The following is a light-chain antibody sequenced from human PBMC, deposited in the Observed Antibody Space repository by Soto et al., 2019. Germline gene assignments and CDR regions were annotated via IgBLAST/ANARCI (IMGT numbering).Light chain of an antibody. V-gene: IGKV1-9*01. CDR2: SAS. CDR3: QQLNGYHLT. Sequence: DIQLTQSPSFLSASAGDRVTITCRASQGISTYLAWYQHKPGKAPKLLIYSASTLQSGVPSRFSGSGSGTEFTLTINSLQPEDFATYYCQQLNGYHLTSGGGTKVESK. CDR1: QGISTY. J-gene: IGKJ4*01.